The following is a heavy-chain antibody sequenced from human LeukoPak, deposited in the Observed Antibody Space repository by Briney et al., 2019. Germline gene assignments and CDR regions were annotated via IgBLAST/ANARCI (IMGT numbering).Heavy chain of an antibody. CDR3: ARGHSSSWYSLIHWFDP. V-gene: IGHV4-38-2*02. J-gene: IGHJ5*02. D-gene: IGHD6-13*01. Sequence: SETLSLTCTVSGYSISSGYYWGWIRQPPGKGLEWIGSIYHSGSTYYNPSLKSRVTISVDTSKNQFSLKLSSVTPEDTAVYYCARGHSSSWYSLIHWFDPWGQGTLVTVSS. CDR2: IYHSGST. CDR1: GYSISSGYY.